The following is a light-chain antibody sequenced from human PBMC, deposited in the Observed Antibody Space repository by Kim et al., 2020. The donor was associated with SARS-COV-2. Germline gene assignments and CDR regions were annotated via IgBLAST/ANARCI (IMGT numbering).Light chain of an antibody. CDR1: LSRSSS. Sequence: VSPGERATRSCRASLSRSSSLAWYQQRPGQAPRLLIYGASTRATGIPARFSGSESGTEFTLTISSLQSEDFAVYYCQQYNNWPLTFGGGTKVDIK. V-gene: IGKV3-15*01. CDR2: GAS. J-gene: IGKJ4*01. CDR3: QQYNNWPLT.